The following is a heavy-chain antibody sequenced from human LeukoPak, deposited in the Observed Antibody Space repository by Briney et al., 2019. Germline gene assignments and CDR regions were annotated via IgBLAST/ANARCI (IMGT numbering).Heavy chain of an antibody. D-gene: IGHD5-24*01. V-gene: IGHV3-33*01. J-gene: IGHJ4*02. Sequence: LRLSXAASGFTFSRYGMHWVRQAPGKGLEWLAVISYNGTDKYYADSVKGRFTISRDNSKNTLYLQMNSLRAEDTAVYFCARARSGDGFNLDYWGQGX. CDR3: ARARSGDGFNLDY. CDR2: ISYNGTDK. CDR1: GFTFSRYG.